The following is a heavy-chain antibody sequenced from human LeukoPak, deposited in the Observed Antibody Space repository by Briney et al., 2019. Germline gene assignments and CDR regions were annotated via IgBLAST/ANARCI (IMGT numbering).Heavy chain of an antibody. D-gene: IGHD4-17*01. J-gene: IGHJ5*02. Sequence: SQTLSLTCAVSGGSISSGGYSWSWIRQPPGKGLEWIGYIYHSGNTYYNPSLKSRVTISVDRSKNQFSLKLSSVTAADTAVYYCARGGPNYGDYGWFDPWGQGTLVTVSS. CDR2: IYHSGNT. CDR3: ARGGPNYGDYGWFDP. CDR1: GGSISSGGYS. V-gene: IGHV4-30-2*01.